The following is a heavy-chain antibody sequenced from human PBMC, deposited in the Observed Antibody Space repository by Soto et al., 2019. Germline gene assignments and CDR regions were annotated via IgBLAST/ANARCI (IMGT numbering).Heavy chain of an antibody. Sequence: QAQLVQSGAEVKKPGSSVKVSCKASGGTFSSYAISWVRQAPGQGLEWMGGIIPIFGTANYAQKFQGRVTITADESTSTAYMELSSLRSEDTAVYYCARCATYCGGDCYSFDYWGQGTLVTVSS. CDR2: IIPIFGTA. CDR1: GGTFSSYA. V-gene: IGHV1-69*12. J-gene: IGHJ4*02. D-gene: IGHD2-21*02. CDR3: ARCATYCGGDCYSFDY.